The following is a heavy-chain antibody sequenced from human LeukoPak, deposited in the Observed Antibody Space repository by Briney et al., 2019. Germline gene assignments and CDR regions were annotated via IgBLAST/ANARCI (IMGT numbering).Heavy chain of an antibody. CDR1: GDPISTYY. CDR2: IYHSGSA. CDR3: ARHGSGWSFDY. Sequence: SETLSLTCAVSGDPISTYYWSWIRQSPGKGLEWIGYIYHSGSANYNPSLKSRVTISIDTSKNQFSLKLSSVTAADTAHYFCARHGSGWSFDYWGQGTLVTVSS. V-gene: IGHV4-59*08. J-gene: IGHJ4*02. D-gene: IGHD6-19*01.